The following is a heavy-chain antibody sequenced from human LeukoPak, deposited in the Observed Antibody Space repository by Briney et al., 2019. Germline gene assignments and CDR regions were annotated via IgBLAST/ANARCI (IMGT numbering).Heavy chain of an antibody. V-gene: IGHV3-33*01. J-gene: IGHJ6*02. CDR1: GFTFSSYG. CDR3: ARDPMTAAGSKDGMDV. Sequence: PGGSPRLSCAASGFTFSSYGMHWVRQAPGKGLEWVAVIWYDGSIKFYVDSVKGRFTISRDNSKNTLYLQMNSLRAEDTAVYYCARDPMTAAGSKDGMDVWGQGTTVTVSS. CDR2: IWYDGSIK. D-gene: IGHD6-13*01.